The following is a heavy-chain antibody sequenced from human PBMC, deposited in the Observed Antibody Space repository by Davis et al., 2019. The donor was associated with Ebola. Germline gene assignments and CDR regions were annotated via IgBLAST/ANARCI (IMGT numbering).Heavy chain of an antibody. CDR2: ISGDGGST. Sequence: PGGSLRLSCAASGFTFDDYVMHWVRHVPGKGLEWVSLISGDGGSTYYADSVKGRFTISRGNSKNSLYLQMNSLTTEDTALYYCAKGYCSSTRCYRRNYYAMDVWGQGTTVTVSS. V-gene: IGHV3-43*02. CDR1: GFTFDDYV. D-gene: IGHD2-2*02. J-gene: IGHJ6*02. CDR3: AKGYCSSTRCYRRNYYAMDV.